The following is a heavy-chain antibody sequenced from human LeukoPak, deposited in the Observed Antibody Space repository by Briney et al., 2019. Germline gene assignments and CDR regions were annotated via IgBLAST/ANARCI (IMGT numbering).Heavy chain of an antibody. CDR2: IYTSGST. Sequence: PSETLSLTCTVSGGSISSYYWSWIRQPAGKGLEWIGRIYTSGSTDYNPSLKSRVTMSVDTSKNQFSLKLSSVIAADTAVYYCARDLRGYSITQRPNWFDPWGQGTLVTVSS. J-gene: IGHJ5*02. D-gene: IGHD5-12*01. V-gene: IGHV4-4*07. CDR3: ARDLRGYSITQRPNWFDP. CDR1: GGSISSYY.